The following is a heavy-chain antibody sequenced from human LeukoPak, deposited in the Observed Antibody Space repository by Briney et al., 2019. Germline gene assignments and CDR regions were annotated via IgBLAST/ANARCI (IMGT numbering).Heavy chain of an antibody. Sequence: SETLSLTCAVYGGSFSGYYWSWIRQPPGKGLEWIGEINHSGSTNYNPSLKSRVTISVDTSKNQFSLKLSSVTAADTAVYYCARVVLMVYAIIPRSNWFDPWGQGTLVTVSS. CDR2: INHSGST. D-gene: IGHD2-8*01. V-gene: IGHV4-34*01. CDR1: GGSFSGYY. J-gene: IGHJ5*02. CDR3: ARVVLMVYAIIPRSNWFDP.